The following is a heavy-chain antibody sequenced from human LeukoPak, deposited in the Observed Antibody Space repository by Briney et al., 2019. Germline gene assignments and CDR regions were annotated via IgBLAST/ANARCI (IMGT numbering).Heavy chain of an antibody. CDR2: IDSSGGYM. CDR1: GFTFSSYW. V-gene: IGHV3-21*01. J-gene: IGHJ3*02. Sequence: GGSLRLSCAASGFTFSSYWMSWVRQAPGKGLEWVSSIDSSGGYMFYADSVKGRFTISRDNSKNTLYLQMNSLRVEDTAVYYCAREGLTTVVTSDAFDIWGQGTLVTVSS. CDR3: AREGLTTVVTSDAFDI. D-gene: IGHD4-23*01.